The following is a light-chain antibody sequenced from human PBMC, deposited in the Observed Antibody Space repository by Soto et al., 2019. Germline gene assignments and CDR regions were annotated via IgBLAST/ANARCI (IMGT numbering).Light chain of an antibody. CDR2: RNN. CDR1: SSNIGSNY. J-gene: IGLJ3*02. Sequence: QSVLTQPPSASGTPGQRVTISCSGSSSNIGSNYVYWYQQLPGTAPKLLIYRNNQRPSGVPDRFSGSKSGTSASLAISGLRSEDEADYYCAACDDSLWVFGGGTKVTVL. V-gene: IGLV1-47*01. CDR3: AACDDSLWV.